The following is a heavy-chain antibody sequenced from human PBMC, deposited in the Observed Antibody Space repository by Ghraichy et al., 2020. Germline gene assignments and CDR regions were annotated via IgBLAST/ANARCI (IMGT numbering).Heavy chain of an antibody. Sequence: GGSLRLSCAASGFTFSSYSMNWVRQAPGKGLEWVSSISSSSSSIYYADSLKGRFTISRDNAKNSLYQQMNSLRAEDTAVFYCARNLYGITASYYYYGMDVWGQGTTVTVSS. CDR3: ARNLYGITASYYYYGMDV. CDR2: ISSSSSSI. J-gene: IGHJ6*02. CDR1: GFTFSSYS. D-gene: IGHD1-20*01. V-gene: IGHV3-21*01.